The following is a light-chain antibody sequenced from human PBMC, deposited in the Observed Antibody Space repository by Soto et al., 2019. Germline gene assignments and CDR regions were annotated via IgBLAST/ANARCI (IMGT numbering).Light chain of an antibody. Sequence: QSVRTQPPSASGTPGQRVTISCSGSSSNIGSNTVNWYQQLPGTAPKLLVYSNSQRPSGVPDRFSGSKSGTSASLAISGLQSEDEASYYCAAWDDSLNGYVFGTGTKVTVL. J-gene: IGLJ1*01. CDR3: AAWDDSLNGYV. CDR2: SNS. CDR1: SSNIGSNT. V-gene: IGLV1-44*01.